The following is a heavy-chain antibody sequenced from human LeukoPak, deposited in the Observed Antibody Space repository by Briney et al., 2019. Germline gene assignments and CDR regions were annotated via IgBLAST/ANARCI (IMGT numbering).Heavy chain of an antibody. D-gene: IGHD5-24*01. CDR3: ARDLSDEMATSVLDY. CDR2: ISYDGSNK. V-gene: IGHV3-30*01. Sequence: PGRSLRLSCAAPGFPFSSYAMPSVRQAPGKGLEWVAVISYDGSNKYYADSVKGRFTISRDNSKNTLYLQMNSLRAEDTAVYYCARDLSDEMATSVLDYWGQGTLVTVSS. CDR1: GFPFSSYA. J-gene: IGHJ4*02.